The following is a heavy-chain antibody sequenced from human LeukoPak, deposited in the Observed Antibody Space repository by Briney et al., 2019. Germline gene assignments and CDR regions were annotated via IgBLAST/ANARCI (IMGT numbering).Heavy chain of an antibody. Sequence: PGGSLRLSCAASGFTFSSYAMSWVRQAPGKGLEWVSAISGSGGSTYYADSVKGRFTISRDNSKNTLYLQMNSLRAEDTAVYYCAKDLYYYDSNGLFDYWGQGTLVTVSS. J-gene: IGHJ4*02. CDR3: AKDLYYYDSNGLFDY. CDR2: ISGSGGST. CDR1: GFTFSSYA. V-gene: IGHV3-23*01. D-gene: IGHD3-22*01.